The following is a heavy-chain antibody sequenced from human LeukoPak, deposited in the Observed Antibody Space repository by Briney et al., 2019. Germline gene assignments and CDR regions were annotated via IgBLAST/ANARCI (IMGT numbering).Heavy chain of an antibody. V-gene: IGHV3-23*01. CDR2: ISGSGGST. CDR3: AKASGYSYGYSFTFDY. Sequence: PGGSLRLSCAVSGITFSSYTMSWVRQAPGKGLEWVSAISGSGGSTYYADSVKGRFTISRDNSKNTLYLQMNSLRAEDTAVYYCAKASGYSYGYSFTFDYWGQGTLVTVSS. D-gene: IGHD5-18*01. CDR1: GITFSSYT. J-gene: IGHJ4*02.